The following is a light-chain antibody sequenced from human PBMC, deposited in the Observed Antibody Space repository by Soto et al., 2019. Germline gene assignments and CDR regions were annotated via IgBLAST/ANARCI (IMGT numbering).Light chain of an antibody. CDR3: QQYYSTPWT. V-gene: IGKV4-1*01. J-gene: IGKJ1*01. CDR1: QNVLYSSNKNY. CDR2: WAS. Sequence: DIVLTQSPDSLAVSLGERATINCTSSQNVLYSSNKNYLAWFQQKPGQPPKLLIYWASTGESGVPDRFSGSGSGTDFSLTISSLQAEDVAVYYCQQYYSTPWTFGQGTKVEIK.